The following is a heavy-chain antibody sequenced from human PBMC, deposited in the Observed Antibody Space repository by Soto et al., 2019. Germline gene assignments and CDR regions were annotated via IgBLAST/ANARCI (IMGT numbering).Heavy chain of an antibody. CDR1: GFTFSSYG. V-gene: IGHV3-33*01. Sequence: HPGGSLRLSCAASGFTFSSYGMHWVRQAPGKGLEWVAVIWYDGSNKYYADSVKGRFTISRDNSKNTLYLQMNSLRAEDTAVYYCARDRGYCSGGSCYDVNWFDPWGQGTLVTVSS. D-gene: IGHD2-15*01. CDR3: ARDRGYCSGGSCYDVNWFDP. J-gene: IGHJ5*02. CDR2: IWYDGSNK.